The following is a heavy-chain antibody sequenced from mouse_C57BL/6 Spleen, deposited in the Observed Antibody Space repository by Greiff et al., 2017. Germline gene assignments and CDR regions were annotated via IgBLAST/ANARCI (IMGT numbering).Heavy chain of an antibody. V-gene: IGHV1-52*01. CDR2: IDPSDSET. CDR1: GYTFTSYW. CDR3: AGCGDGYAWFAY. D-gene: IGHD2-3*01. Sequence: QVQLKQPGAELVRPGSSVKLSCKASGYTFTSYWMHWVKQRPIQGLEWIGNIDPSDSETHYNQKFKDKATLTVDKSSSTSYMQLSSPTSEDSAVYYCAGCGDGYAWFAYWGQGTLVTVSA. J-gene: IGHJ3*01.